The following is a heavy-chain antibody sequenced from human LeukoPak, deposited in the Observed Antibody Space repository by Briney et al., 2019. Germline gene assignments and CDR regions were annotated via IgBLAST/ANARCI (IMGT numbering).Heavy chain of an antibody. CDR3: ARDRDVYSSRWNRNFAY. D-gene: IGHD6-13*01. CDR1: GFTFSNYG. J-gene: IGHJ4*02. Sequence: TGGSLRLSCAASGFTFSNYGMHWVRQAPGKGLEWVAIIWYDGGNKYYADSVKGRFTISRDNSKNTLYLQMNSLGAEDTAVYYCARDRDVYSSRWNRNFAYWGQGTLVTVSA. V-gene: IGHV3-33*01. CDR2: IWYDGGNK.